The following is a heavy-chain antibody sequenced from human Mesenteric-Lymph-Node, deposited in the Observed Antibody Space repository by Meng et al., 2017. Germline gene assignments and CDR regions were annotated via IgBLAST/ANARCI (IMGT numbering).Heavy chain of an antibody. CDR1: GDSLSSGTYY. V-gene: IGHV4-39*07. J-gene: IGHJ5*02. CDR2: LYYSGNT. Sequence: SETLSLTCTVSGDSLSSGTYYWGWIRQPPGKGLEWIGSLYYSGNTYYNPSLRSRVTISIDTSKNQFSLKLSSVTAADTAVYYCARDSNGGGWFDPWGQGTLVTVSS. CDR3: ARDSNGGGWFDP.